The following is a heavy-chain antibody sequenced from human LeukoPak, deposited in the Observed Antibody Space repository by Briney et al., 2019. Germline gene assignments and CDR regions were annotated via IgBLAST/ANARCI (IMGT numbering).Heavy chain of an antibody. D-gene: IGHD6-6*01. CDR1: GFTFDDYA. CDR2: ISSSGGST. CDR3: ARSPRYSSSPYPYYYYMDV. V-gene: IGHV3-23*01. J-gene: IGHJ6*03. Sequence: GGSLRLSCAASGFTFDDYAMHWVRQVPGKGLEWVSGISSSGGSTVYADSVKGRFTISRDNFRNTVFLQMNSLRAEDTAVYYCARSPRYSSSPYPYYYYMDVWGKGTTVTVSS.